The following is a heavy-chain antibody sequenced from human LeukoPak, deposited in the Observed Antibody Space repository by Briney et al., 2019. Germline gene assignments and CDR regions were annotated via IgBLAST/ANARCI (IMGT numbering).Heavy chain of an antibody. CDR1: GGSFSGYY. Sequence: KPSETLSLTRAVYGGSFSGYYWSWIRQPPGKGLEWIGEINHSGSTNYNPSLKSRVTISVDTSKNQFSLKLSSVTAADTAVYYCAREGTQYYYDSSGYYRWFDPWGQGTLVTVSS. D-gene: IGHD3-22*01. CDR3: AREGTQYYYDSSGYYRWFDP. J-gene: IGHJ5*02. V-gene: IGHV4-34*01. CDR2: INHSGST.